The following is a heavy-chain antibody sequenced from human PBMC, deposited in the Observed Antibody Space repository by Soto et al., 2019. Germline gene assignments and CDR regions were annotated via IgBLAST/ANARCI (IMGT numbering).Heavy chain of an antibody. V-gene: IGHV3-30*18. CDR2: ISYDGSNK. D-gene: IGHD5-12*01. CDR3: AKDRVDIVATIDPLNWFDP. Sequence: GGSLRLSCAASGFTFSSYGMHWVRQAPGKGLEWVAVISYDGSNKYYADSVKGRFTISRDNSKNTLYLQMNSLRAEDTAVYYCAKDRVDIVATIDPLNWFDPWGQGTLVTVSS. J-gene: IGHJ5*02. CDR1: GFTFSSYG.